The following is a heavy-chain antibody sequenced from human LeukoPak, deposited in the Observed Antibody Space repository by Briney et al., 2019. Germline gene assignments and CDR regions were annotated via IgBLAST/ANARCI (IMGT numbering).Heavy chain of an antibody. Sequence: ASVTVSCTASGYTFTSYYMHWVRQAPGQGLEWMGIINPSGGSTSYAQKFQGRVTMTRDTSTSTVYMELSSLRSEDTAVYYCAREYGTLYDFWSGYYIAWGQGTLVTVSS. J-gene: IGHJ5*02. CDR2: INPSGGST. D-gene: IGHD3-3*01. CDR3: AREYGTLYDFWSGYYIA. V-gene: IGHV1-46*01. CDR1: GYTFTSYY.